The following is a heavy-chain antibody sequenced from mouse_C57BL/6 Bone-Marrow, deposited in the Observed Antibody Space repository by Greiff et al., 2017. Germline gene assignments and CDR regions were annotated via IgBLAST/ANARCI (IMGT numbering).Heavy chain of an antibody. V-gene: IGHV1-26*01. J-gene: IGHJ4*01. CDR3: ARRYGYDGNAMDY. D-gene: IGHD2-2*01. CDR1: GYTFTDYY. Sequence: VQLQQSGPELVKPGASVKISCKASGYTFTDYYMNWVKQSHGKSLEWIGDINPNNGGTSYNQKFKGKATLTVAKSSSTAYMELRSLTSEDSAVYYCARRYGYDGNAMDYWGQGTSVTVSS. CDR2: INPNNGGT.